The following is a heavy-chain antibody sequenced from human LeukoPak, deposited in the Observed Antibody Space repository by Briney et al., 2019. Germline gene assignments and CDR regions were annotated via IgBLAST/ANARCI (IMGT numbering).Heavy chain of an antibody. D-gene: IGHD6-13*01. CDR3: AQTTQSPYSSSWYEDY. Sequence: GGSLRLSCAASGFTFSSYGMHWVRQAPGKGLEWVAFIRYDGSNKYYADSVKGRFTISRDNSKNTLYLQMNSLRAEDTAVYYCAQTTQSPYSSSWYEDYWGQGTLVTVSS. CDR1: GFTFSSYG. V-gene: IGHV3-30*02. CDR2: IRYDGSNK. J-gene: IGHJ4*02.